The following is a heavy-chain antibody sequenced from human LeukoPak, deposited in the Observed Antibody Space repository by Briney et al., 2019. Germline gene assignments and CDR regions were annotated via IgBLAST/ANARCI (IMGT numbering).Heavy chain of an antibody. CDR2: MNPNSGNT. D-gene: IGHD6-13*01. CDR1: GYTFTSYD. J-gene: IGHJ6*02. Sequence: ASVKVSFKASGYTFTSYDINWVRQATGQGLAWMGWMNPNSGNTGYAQKFQGRVTMTRNTSISTAYMELSSLRSEDTAVYYCARGAYSSSWYHYYYYYGMDVWGQGTTATVSS. CDR3: ARGAYSSSWYHYYYYYGMDV. V-gene: IGHV1-8*01.